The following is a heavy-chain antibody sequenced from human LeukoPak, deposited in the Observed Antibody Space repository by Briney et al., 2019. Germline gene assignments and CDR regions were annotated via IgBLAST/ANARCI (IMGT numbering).Heavy chain of an antibody. CDR1: GGSISSYY. D-gene: IGHD2-8*02. J-gene: IGHJ4*02. Sequence: SETLSLTCTVSGGSISSYYWSWIRQPPGKGLEWIGYIYYSGSTNYNPSLKSRVTISVDTSKNQFSLKLSSVTAADTAVCYCASLAPAGGRAYFDYWGQGTLVTVSS. CDR3: ASLAPAGGRAYFDY. CDR2: IYYSGST. V-gene: IGHV4-59*01.